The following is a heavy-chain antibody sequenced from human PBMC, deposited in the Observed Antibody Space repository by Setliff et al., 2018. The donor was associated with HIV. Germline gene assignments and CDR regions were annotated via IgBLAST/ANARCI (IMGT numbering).Heavy chain of an antibody. J-gene: IGHJ3*01. D-gene: IGHD3-10*01. CDR3: ARVRSYGSAYDAFDV. V-gene: IGHV4-34*01. CDR1: GGSFSGYY. CDR2: IDHSGST. Sequence: PSETLSLTCAVYGGSFSGYYWSCIRQPPGKGLEWVGEIDHSGSTNYNPSLESRVTISLDTSKNQFSLRLTSVTAADTAVYYCARVRSYGSAYDAFDVWGPGTMVTVSS.